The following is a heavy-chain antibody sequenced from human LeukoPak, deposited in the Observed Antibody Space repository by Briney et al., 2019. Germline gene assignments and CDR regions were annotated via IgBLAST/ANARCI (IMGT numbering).Heavy chain of an antibody. CDR2: INHSGST. Sequence: PSETLSLTCAVYGGSFSGYYWSWIRQPPGKGLEWIGEINHSGSTNYNPSLKSRVTISVDTSKNQFSLKLSSVTAADTAVYYCASRRSTRVQGVGGFDYWGQGTLVTVSS. V-gene: IGHV4-34*01. J-gene: IGHJ4*02. CDR1: GGSFSGYY. CDR3: ASRRSTRVQGVGGFDY. D-gene: IGHD3-10*01.